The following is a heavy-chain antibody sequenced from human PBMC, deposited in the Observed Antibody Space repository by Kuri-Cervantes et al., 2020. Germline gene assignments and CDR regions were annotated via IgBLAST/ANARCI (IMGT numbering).Heavy chain of an antibody. CDR3: ARGSSVADQAFDI. D-gene: IGHD6-19*01. V-gene: IGHV3-48*03. Sequence: GGSLRLSCAASGFTFSSYEMNWVRQAPGKGLEWVSYISSSGSTIYYADSVKGRFTISRDNAKNTLYLQMNSLRAEDTAVYYCARGSSVADQAFDIWGQGTMVTVSS. J-gene: IGHJ3*02. CDR2: ISSSGSTI. CDR1: GFTFSSYE.